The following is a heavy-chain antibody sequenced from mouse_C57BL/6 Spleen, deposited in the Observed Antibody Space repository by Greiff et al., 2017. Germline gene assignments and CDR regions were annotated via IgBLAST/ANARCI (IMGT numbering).Heavy chain of an antibody. D-gene: IGHD2-5*01. Sequence: VHVKQSGAELVRPGASVKLSCKASGLNIKDDYMNWVKQRPEQGLEWIGWLDPENGDTDYDSKFKGKATITAETSSKPAYLQLSSLPSEDTAVYYCTYSNHLDCWGQGTSVSFSS. CDR2: LDPENGDT. CDR3: TYSNHLDC. V-gene: IGHV14-4*01. CDR1: GLNIKDDY. J-gene: IGHJ4*01.